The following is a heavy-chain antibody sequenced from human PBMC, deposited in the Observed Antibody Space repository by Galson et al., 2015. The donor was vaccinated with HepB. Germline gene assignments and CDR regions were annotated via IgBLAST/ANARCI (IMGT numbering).Heavy chain of an antibody. D-gene: IGHD4-11*01. V-gene: IGHV3-9*01. CDR2: ISWNSGSI. Sequence: SLRLSCAASGFTFDDYAMHWVRQAPGKGLEWVSGISWNSGSIGYADSVKGRFTISRDNAKNSLYLQMNSLRAEDTALYYCAKGLGGPSNLFDYWGQGTLVTVSS. CDR3: AKGLGGPSNLFDY. CDR1: GFTFDDYA. J-gene: IGHJ4*02.